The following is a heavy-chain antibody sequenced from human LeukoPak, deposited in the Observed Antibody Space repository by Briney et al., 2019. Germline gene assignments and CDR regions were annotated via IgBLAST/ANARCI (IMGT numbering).Heavy chain of an antibody. V-gene: IGHV4-31*03. CDR3: AGCITMVRAFDY. CDR2: IYYSGST. J-gene: IGHJ4*02. CDR1: GGSISSGGYY. Sequence: TSETLSLTCTVSGGSISSGGYYWSWIRQHPGKGLEWMGYIYYSGSTYYNPSLKSRVTISVDTSKNQFSLKLSSVTAADTAVYYCAGCITMVRAFDYWGQGTLVTVSS. D-gene: IGHD3-10*01.